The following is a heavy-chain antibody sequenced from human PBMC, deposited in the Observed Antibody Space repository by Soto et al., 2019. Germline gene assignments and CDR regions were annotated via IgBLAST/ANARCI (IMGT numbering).Heavy chain of an antibody. Sequence: GGSLRLSCAASGFTVSSNYMSWVHQAPGKGLEWVSVIYSGGSTYYADSVKGRFTISRDNSKNTLYLQMNSLRAEDTAVYYCARDVAAAGTGYYYMDVWGKGTTVTVSS. CDR2: IYSGGST. V-gene: IGHV3-66*01. CDR3: ARDVAAAGTGYYYMDV. J-gene: IGHJ6*03. CDR1: GFTVSSNY. D-gene: IGHD6-13*01.